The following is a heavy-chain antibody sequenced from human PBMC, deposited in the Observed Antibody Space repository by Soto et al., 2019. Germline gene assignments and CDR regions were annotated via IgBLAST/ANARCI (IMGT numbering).Heavy chain of an antibody. D-gene: IGHD3-10*01. Sequence: GGSLRLSCAASGFTFSDYYMSWIRQAPGKGLEWVSYISSSGSTIYYADSVKGRFTISRDNAKNSLYLQMNSLRAEDTAVYYGARGMVRGEAFFDEWGQGTLVTVSS. J-gene: IGHJ4*02. CDR2: ISSSGSTI. V-gene: IGHV3-11*01. CDR1: GFTFSDYY. CDR3: ARGMVRGEAFFDE.